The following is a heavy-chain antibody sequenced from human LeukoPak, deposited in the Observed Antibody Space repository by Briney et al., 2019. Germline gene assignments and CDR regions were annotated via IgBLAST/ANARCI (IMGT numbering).Heavy chain of an antibody. CDR2: ISYNGSHQ. CDR3: ATSIRRITISS. CDR1: GFTFSTYA. D-gene: IGHD3-3*01. V-gene: IGHV3-30*04. Sequence: PGRSLRLSCAASGFTFSTYAMHWGRRAPGKGLEWLTVISYNGSHQYNSDSVRGRFTISRDNSRNSVFLQINRLRPEDTAVYYCATSIRRITISSWGQGTLVTVSS. J-gene: IGHJ4*02.